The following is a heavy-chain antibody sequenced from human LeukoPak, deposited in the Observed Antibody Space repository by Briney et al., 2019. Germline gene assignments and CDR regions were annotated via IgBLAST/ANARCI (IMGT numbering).Heavy chain of an antibody. Sequence: GGSLRLSCAASGFTFSSYSMNWVRQAPGKGLEWVSSISSSSYIYYADSVKGRFTISRDNAKNSLYLQMNSLRAEDTAVYYCARDHYYYYGMDVWGQGTTVTVSS. CDR3: ARDHYYYYGMDV. CDR2: ISSSSYI. J-gene: IGHJ6*02. V-gene: IGHV3-21*01. CDR1: GFTFSSYS.